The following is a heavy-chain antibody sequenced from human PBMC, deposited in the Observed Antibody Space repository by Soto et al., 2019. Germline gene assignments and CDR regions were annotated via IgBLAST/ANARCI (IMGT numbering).Heavy chain of an antibody. CDR2: ISYDGSNK. CDR3: ANHVRVFDI. J-gene: IGHJ3*02. V-gene: IGHV3-30*18. Sequence: GGSLRLSCAASGFTFSSYGTHWVRQAPGKGLEWVAVISYDGSNKYYADSVKGRFTISRDNSKNTLYLQMNSLRAEDTAVYYSANHVRVFDIWGQGTMVPVSS. CDR1: GFTFSSYG.